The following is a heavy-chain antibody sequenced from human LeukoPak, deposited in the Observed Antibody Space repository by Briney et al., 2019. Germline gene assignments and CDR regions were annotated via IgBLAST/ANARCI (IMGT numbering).Heavy chain of an antibody. CDR2: INPNSGGT. Sequence: ASVKVSCKASGYAFTGYYMHWVRQAPGQGLEWMGWINPNSGGTNYAQKFQGWVTMTRDTSISTAYMELSSLRSEDTAVYYCARQYYDFWSGYYTFDYWGQGTLVTVSS. D-gene: IGHD3-3*01. CDR1: GYAFTGYY. CDR3: ARQYYDFWSGYYTFDY. J-gene: IGHJ4*02. V-gene: IGHV1-2*04.